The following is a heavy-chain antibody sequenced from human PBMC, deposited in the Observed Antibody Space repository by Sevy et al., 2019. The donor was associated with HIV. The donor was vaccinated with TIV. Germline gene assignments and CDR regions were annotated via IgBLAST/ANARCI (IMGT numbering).Heavy chain of an antibody. CDR3: ARDGGCSSTSCLLYFDS. J-gene: IGHJ4*02. D-gene: IGHD2-2*01. V-gene: IGHV3-21*01. CDR1: GFTFSDYY. CDR2: ISGRSSYI. Sequence: GGSLRLSCAASGFTFSDYYMNWVRQAPGKGLEWVSSISGRSSYIHYADLVRGRFTISRDNAKNSLYLQMNSLRVDDTAVYFCARDGGCSSTSCLLYFDSWGQGALVTVSS.